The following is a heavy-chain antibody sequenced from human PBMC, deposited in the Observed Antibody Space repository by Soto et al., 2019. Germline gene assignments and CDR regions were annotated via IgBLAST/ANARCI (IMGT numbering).Heavy chain of an antibody. J-gene: IGHJ5*02. Sequence: GGSLRLSCVASGFTFSNHDMQWVRQAPGKGLEWVANILYDGSKGNYADSVKGRFTISRDNSKNTLFLQMDSLRSEDTAIYYCARDRGIAVAYNWFDPWGQGTQVTVSS. CDR3: ARDRGIAVAYNWFDP. V-gene: IGHV3-33*01. D-gene: IGHD6-13*01. CDR1: GFTFSNHD. CDR2: ILYDGSKG.